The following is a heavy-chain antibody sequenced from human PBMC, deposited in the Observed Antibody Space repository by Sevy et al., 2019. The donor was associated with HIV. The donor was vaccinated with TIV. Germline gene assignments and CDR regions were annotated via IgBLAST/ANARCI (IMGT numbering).Heavy chain of an antibody. Sequence: GGSLRLSCAASGFTFNSNSMNWVRQAPGKGLEWVSSISSSSTYIYYGDSVKGRFTISRDNAKNSRYLQMNSLRAEDTAVYYCSRDLVLPTTIDYFYYGMDVWGQGTTVTVSS. CDR1: GFTFNSNS. CDR2: ISSSSTYI. V-gene: IGHV3-21*01. CDR3: SRDLVLPTTIDYFYYGMDV. J-gene: IGHJ6*02. D-gene: IGHD2-2*02.